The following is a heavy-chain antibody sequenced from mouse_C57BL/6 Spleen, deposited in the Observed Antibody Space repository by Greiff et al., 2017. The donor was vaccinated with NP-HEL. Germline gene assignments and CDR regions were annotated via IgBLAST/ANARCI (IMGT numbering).Heavy chain of an antibody. CDR3: ARGYGYDPYYAMDY. CDR2: IDPSDSET. J-gene: IGHJ4*01. D-gene: IGHD2-2*01. V-gene: IGHV1-52*01. CDR1: GYTFTSYW. Sequence: QVQLQQPGAELVRPGSSVKLSCKASGYTFTSYWMHWVKHRPIQGLEWIGNIDPSDSETHYNQKFKDKATLTVDKSSSTAYMQLSSLTSEDSAVYYCARGYGYDPYYAMDYWGQGTSVTVSS.